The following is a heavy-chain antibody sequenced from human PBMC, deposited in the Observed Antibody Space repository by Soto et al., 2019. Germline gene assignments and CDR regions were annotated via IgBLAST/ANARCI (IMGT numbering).Heavy chain of an antibody. CDR1: VFTFSSYW. J-gene: IGHJ4*02. Sequence: GGSLRLSCVVSVFTFSSYWMSWVRQAPGKGLEGVANIKQDGSKKYYVDTVKGRFTISRDNAKNSLYLEMNSLRAEATAVYYCARATCSSSTCYAVYFDSWGQGTLVTVSS. V-gene: IGHV3-7*01. CDR3: ARATCSSSTCYAVYFDS. CDR2: IKQDGSKK. D-gene: IGHD2-2*01.